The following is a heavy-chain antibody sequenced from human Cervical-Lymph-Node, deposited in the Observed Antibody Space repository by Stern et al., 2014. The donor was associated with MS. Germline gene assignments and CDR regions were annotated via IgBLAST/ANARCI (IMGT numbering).Heavy chain of an antibody. J-gene: IGHJ4*02. Sequence: QVQLQESGPGLVKPSETLSLTCTVSGGSISSSSYYWGWIRQPPGKGLEWIGSIYYRGSSYYNSSLKSPVPISVDTSKNPFSLKVNFVTAADTAVYYCARQALYGDLDFDSWGQGTLVTVSS. V-gene: IGHV4-39*01. CDR1: GGSISSSSYY. CDR3: ARQALYGDLDFDS. CDR2: IYYRGSS. D-gene: IGHD4-17*01.